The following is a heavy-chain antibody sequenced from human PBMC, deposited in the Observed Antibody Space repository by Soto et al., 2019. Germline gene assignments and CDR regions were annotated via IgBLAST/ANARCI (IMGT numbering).Heavy chain of an antibody. CDR2: ISSSGSTI. Sequence: PGGSLRLSCAASGFTFSDYYMSWIRQAPGKGLEWVSYISSSGSTIYYADSVKGRFTISRDNAKNSLYLQMNRLRAEDTAVYYCARDKDYYDSRGYEYPKRVDYWGQGTLVTVSS. D-gene: IGHD3-22*01. CDR3: ARDKDYYDSRGYEYPKRVDY. CDR1: GFTFSDYY. J-gene: IGHJ4*02. V-gene: IGHV3-11*01.